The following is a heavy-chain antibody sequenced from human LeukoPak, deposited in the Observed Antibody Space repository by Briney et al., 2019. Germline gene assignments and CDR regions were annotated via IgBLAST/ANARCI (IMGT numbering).Heavy chain of an antibody. CDR2: INSDGSWT. V-gene: IGHV3-74*01. Sequence: TGGSLRLSCAASGNYWMHWVRQAPGKGLVWVSHINSDGSWTSYADSVKGRFTISKDNAKNSLYLQMNSLRAEDTAVYYCAREGLISGWSAGDYWGQGTLVTVSS. J-gene: IGHJ4*02. CDR3: AREGLISGWSAGDY. D-gene: IGHD6-19*01. CDR1: GNYW.